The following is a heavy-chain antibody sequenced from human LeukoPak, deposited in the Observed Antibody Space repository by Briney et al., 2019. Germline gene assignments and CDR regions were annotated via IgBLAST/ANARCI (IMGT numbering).Heavy chain of an antibody. V-gene: IGHV3-48*03. J-gene: IGHJ5*02. Sequence: GGSLRLSCAASGFTFSSYEMNWVRQAPGKGLEWVSYISCSGSTIYYADSVKGRFTVSRDNAKNSLYLQMNSLRAEDTAVYYCAREAEGWFDPWGQGTLVTVSS. CDR1: GFTFSSYE. CDR3: AREAEGWFDP. CDR2: ISCSGSTI. D-gene: IGHD6-19*01.